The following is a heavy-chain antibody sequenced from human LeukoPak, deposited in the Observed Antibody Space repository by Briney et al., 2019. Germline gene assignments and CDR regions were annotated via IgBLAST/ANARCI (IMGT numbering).Heavy chain of an antibody. CDR2: IIPIFGTA. V-gene: IGHV1-69*05. CDR1: GGTFSSYA. CDR3: ARVFPYYDFPYAFDI. Sequence: GASVKVSCKASGGTFSSYAISWVRQAPGQGLEWMGGIIPIFGTANYAQKFQGRVTITTDESTSTAYMELSSLRSEDTAVYYCARVFPYYDFPYAFDIWGQGTMVTVSS. D-gene: IGHD3-3*01. J-gene: IGHJ3*02.